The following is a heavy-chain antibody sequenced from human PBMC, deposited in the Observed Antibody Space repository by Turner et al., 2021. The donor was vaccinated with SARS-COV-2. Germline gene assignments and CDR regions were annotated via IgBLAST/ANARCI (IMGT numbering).Heavy chain of an antibody. CDR1: GFTFSSYA. J-gene: IGHJ4*02. CDR3: AKNEMAMIVVVITLFDY. CDR2: IRGSVGST. V-gene: IGHV3-23*01. D-gene: IGHD3-22*01. Sequence: EVQLLESGGGLVQPGGSLRLSCAASGFTFSSYAMSWVRQALGKGLEWVSVIRGSVGSTYYADSVKGRFTISRDNSKNTLYLQMNSLRAEDTAVYYCAKNEMAMIVVVITLFDYWGQGTLVTVSS.